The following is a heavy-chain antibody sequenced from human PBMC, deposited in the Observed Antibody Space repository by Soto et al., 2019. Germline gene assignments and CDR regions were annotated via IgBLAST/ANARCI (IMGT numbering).Heavy chain of an antibody. V-gene: IGHV4-39*07. CDR2: IYYSGSA. D-gene: IGHD4-17*01. CDR1: GGSISSSSYY. Sequence: SETLSLTCTVSGGSISSSSYYWGWIRQPPGKGLEWIGGIYYSGSAYYNPSLKSRVTISVDTSKNQFSLKLTSVTAADTAVYYCASDPYDDYNAFDFWGQGIPVTVSS. J-gene: IGHJ4*02. CDR3: ASDPYDDYNAFDF.